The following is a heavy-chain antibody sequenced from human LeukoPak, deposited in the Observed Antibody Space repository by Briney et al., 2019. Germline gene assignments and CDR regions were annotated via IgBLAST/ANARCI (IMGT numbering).Heavy chain of an antibody. CDR1: GFTFSSFE. CDR3: AREDPSGWFDP. Sequence: GGSLRLSCAASGFTFSSFEMNWVRQAPGKGLEWASYISSGGTTMYYADSVKGRFSISRDNAKNSLYLQMNSLRAEDTAVYYCAREDPSGWFDPWGQGTLVTVSS. V-gene: IGHV3-48*03. CDR2: ISSGGTTM. J-gene: IGHJ5*02.